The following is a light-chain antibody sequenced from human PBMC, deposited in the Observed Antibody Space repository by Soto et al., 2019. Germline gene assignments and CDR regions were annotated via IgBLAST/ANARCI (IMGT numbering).Light chain of an antibody. CDR3: SSYAGSNNF. CDR1: SSDVGGYNY. V-gene: IGLV2-8*01. CDR2: EVS. Sequence: QPVLTQPPSASGSPGQSVTISCTGTSSDVGGYNYVSWYQQHPGKAPKLMIYEVSKRPSGVPDRFSGSKSGNTASRTVSGLQAEDEADYYCSSYAGSNNFFGTGTKVTVL. J-gene: IGLJ1*01.